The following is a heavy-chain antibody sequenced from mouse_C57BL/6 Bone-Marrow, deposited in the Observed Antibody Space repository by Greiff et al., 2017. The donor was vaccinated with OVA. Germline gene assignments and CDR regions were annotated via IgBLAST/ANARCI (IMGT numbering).Heavy chain of an antibody. CDR2: ISSGSSTI. CDR3: ARWGRFAY. CDR1: GFTFSDYG. J-gene: IGHJ3*01. V-gene: IGHV5-17*01. Sequence: EVHLVESGGGLVKPGGSLKLSCAASGFTFSDYGMHWVRQAPEKGLEWVAYISSGSSTIYYADTVKGRFTISRDNAKNTLFLQMTSLRSEDTAMYYCARWGRFAYWGQGTLVTVSA.